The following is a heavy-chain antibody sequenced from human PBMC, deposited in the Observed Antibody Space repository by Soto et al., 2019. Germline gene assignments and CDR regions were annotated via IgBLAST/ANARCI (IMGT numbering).Heavy chain of an antibody. D-gene: IGHD3-3*01. CDR3: ARGVYYDFWSGYYYPYYYYMDV. CDR2: MNPNSGNT. CDR1: GYTFTXYD. V-gene: IGHV1-8*01. J-gene: IGHJ6*03. Sequence: ASVKVSCKASGYTFTXYDINWVRQATGQGLEWMGWMNPNSGNTGYAQKFQGRVTMTRNTSISTAYMELSSLRSEDTAVYYCARGVYYDFWSGYYYPYYYYMDVWGKGTTVTVSS.